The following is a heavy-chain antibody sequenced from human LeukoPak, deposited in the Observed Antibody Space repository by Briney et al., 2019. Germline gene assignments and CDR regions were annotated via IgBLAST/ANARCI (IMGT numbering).Heavy chain of an antibody. D-gene: IGHD2-15*01. CDR2: IYSSRST. V-gene: IGHV4-61*02. CDR1: GGSISSGSDY. Sequence: PSETLSLTCTVSGGSISSGSDYWSWIRQPAGKGLEWIGRIYSSRSTNYNPSLKSRVTISVDTSKNQFSLKLSAVTAADTAVYYCARDWWGEAFDIWGQGTMVTVSS. J-gene: IGHJ3*02. CDR3: ARDWWGEAFDI.